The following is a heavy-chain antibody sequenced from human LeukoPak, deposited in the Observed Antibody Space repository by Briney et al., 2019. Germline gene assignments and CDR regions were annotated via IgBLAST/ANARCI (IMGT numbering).Heavy chain of an antibody. D-gene: IGHD2-2*01. V-gene: IGHV4-4*02. J-gene: IGHJ4*02. CDR1: GGSISSSNW. CDR3: SSYSSTRSFDY. CDR2: IYHSGST. Sequence: SETLSLTCAVPGGSISSSNWWSWVRQPPGKGLEWIGEIYHSGSTNYNPSLKSRVTISVDKSKNQFSLKLSSVTAADTAVYYCSSYSSTRSFDYWGQGTLATVSS.